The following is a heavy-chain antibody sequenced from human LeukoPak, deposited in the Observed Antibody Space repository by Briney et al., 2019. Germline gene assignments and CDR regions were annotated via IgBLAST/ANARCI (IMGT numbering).Heavy chain of an antibody. CDR3: AKDQTALGGYYDSSGYSF. CDR1: GFTFSSYG. J-gene: IGHJ4*02. Sequence: PGGSLRLSCAASGFTFSSYGMHWVRQAPGKGLEWVAFIRYDGSNKYYADSVKGRFTISRDNSKSTLYLQMNSLRAEDTAVYYCAKDQTALGGYYDSSGYSFWGQGTLVTVSS. CDR2: IRYDGSNK. V-gene: IGHV3-30*02. D-gene: IGHD3-22*01.